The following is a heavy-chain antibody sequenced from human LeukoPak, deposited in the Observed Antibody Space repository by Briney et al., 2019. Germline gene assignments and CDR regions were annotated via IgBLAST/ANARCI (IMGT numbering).Heavy chain of an antibody. Sequence: SETLSLTCTLSGGSISSSSYYWGWLRQPPGKGREWFGSIYYSGSTYYNPSLKSRFTISVDTSQNQFSLKLSSVAAADTAVYYCASFHDFWSGFCWFDPWGQGTLVTVSS. J-gene: IGHJ5*02. D-gene: IGHD3-3*01. CDR1: GGSISSSSYY. CDR3: ASFHDFWSGFCWFDP. V-gene: IGHV4-39*07. CDR2: IYYSGST.